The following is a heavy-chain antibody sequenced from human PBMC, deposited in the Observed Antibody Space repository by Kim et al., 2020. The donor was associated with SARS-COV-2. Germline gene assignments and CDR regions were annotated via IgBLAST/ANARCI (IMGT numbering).Heavy chain of an antibody. J-gene: IGHJ4*02. Sequence: GGSLRLSCAASGFTFSDYYMSWIRQAPGKGLEWVSYISSSSSYTNYADSVKGRFTISRDNAKNSLYLQMNSLRAEDTAVYYCARAYSSSLYYFDYWGQGTPVTVSS. CDR2: ISSSSSYT. V-gene: IGHV3-11*06. CDR3: ARAYSSSLYYFDY. D-gene: IGHD6-13*01. CDR1: GFTFSDYY.